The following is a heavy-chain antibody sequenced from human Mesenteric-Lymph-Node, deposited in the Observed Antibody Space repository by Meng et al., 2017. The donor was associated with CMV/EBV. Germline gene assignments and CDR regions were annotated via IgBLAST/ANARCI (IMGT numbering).Heavy chain of an antibody. D-gene: IGHD5-24*01. CDR3: ARGTPVPTIGQYFYYYDMDV. CDR1: GYTFTSYD. Sequence: ASVKVSCKASGYTFTSYDIHWVRQATGQGLEWMGWMNPNSGNTGYEQKFQGRVTMTRNISISTAYMDLSSLRSEDTAVYYCARGTPVPTIGQYFYYYDMDVWGPGTTVTVSS. J-gene: IGHJ6*01. CDR2: MNPNSGNT. V-gene: IGHV1-8*01.